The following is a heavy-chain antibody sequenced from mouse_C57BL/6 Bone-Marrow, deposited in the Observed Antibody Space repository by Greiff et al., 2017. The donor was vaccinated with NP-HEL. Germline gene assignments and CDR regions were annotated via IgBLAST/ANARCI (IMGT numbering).Heavy chain of an antibody. CDR2: IDPENGDT. Sequence: VQLQQSGAELVRPGASVKLSCTASGFNITDDYMHWVKQRPEQGLEWIGWIDPENGDTEYDSKFKGKATITADTSSNTAYLQLSSLTSEDTAVYYCTRAYYGSSGAMDYWGQGTSVTVSS. CDR1: GFNITDDY. J-gene: IGHJ4*01. CDR3: TRAYYGSSGAMDY. V-gene: IGHV14-4*01. D-gene: IGHD1-1*01.